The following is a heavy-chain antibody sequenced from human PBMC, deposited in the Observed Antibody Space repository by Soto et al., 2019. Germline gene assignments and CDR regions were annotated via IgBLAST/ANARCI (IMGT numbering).Heavy chain of an antibody. CDR2: ISWDGGST. J-gene: IGHJ3*02. D-gene: IGHD6-13*01. CDR1: GFTFDDYA. CDR3: AKDKAAAARGDDAFDI. V-gene: IGHV3-43D*04. Sequence: EVQLVESGGVVVQPGGSLRLSCAASGFTFDDYAMHWVRQAPGKGLEWVSLISWDGGSTYYADSVKGRFTISRDNSKNCLYLQMNSLRAEDTALYYCAKDKAAAARGDDAFDIWGQGTMVTVSS.